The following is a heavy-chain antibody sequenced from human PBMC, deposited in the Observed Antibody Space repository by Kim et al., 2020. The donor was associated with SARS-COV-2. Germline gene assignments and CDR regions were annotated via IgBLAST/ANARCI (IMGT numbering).Heavy chain of an antibody. CDR2: ISAYNGNT. J-gene: IGHJ3*02. CDR1: GYTFTSYG. Sequence: ASVKVSCKASGYTFTSYGISWVRQAPGQGLEWMGWISAYNGNTNYAQKLQGRVTMTTDTSTSTAYMELRSLRSDDTAVYYCARDLHDSSGYADAFDIWGQGTMVTVSS. V-gene: IGHV1-18*04. CDR3: ARDLHDSSGYADAFDI. D-gene: IGHD3-22*01.